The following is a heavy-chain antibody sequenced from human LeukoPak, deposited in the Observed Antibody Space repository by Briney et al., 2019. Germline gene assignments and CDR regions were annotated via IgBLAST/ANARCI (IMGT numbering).Heavy chain of an antibody. D-gene: IGHD3-9*01. CDR1: GYTFTSYG. J-gene: IGHJ5*02. CDR2: SSAYNGDT. Sequence: GASVKVSCKASGYTFTSYGISWVRQAPGQGLEWMGWSSAYNGDTNYAQKLQGRVTMTTDTSTSTAYMELRSLRSDDTAVYYCARLGAKLRYFDWSKFENAWFDPWGQGTLVTVSS. CDR3: ARLGAKLRYFDWSKFENAWFDP. V-gene: IGHV1-18*01.